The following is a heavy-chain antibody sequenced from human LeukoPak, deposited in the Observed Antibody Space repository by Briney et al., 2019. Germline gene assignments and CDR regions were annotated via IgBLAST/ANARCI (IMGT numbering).Heavy chain of an antibody. CDR1: GYSFTGYW. CDR3: ARLRGTLTDY. J-gene: IGHJ4*02. CDR2: IDPSDSYT. D-gene: IGHD3-16*01. V-gene: IGHV5-10-1*01. Sequence: GESLKISCQGSGYSFTGYWITWVRQMPAKGLEWMGRIDPSDSYTNYSPSFQGHVTITADKSISTGYLQWSSLKASDTAMYYWARLRGTLTDYWGQGILVTVSS.